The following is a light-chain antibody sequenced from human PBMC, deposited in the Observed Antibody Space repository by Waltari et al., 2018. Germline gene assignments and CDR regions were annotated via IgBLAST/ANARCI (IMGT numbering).Light chain of an antibody. V-gene: IGLV1-51*02. CDR3: GAWDSSLNAWV. CDR2: ENN. CDR1: YSNIGNKY. J-gene: IGLJ3*02. Sequence: QSVLTQPPSVSAAPGQKVTISCSGTYSNIGNKYVSWYQQLPGTAPKLLIYENNKRPSGIPDRFSGSQSDTSATLGITGLQTGDEADYYCGAWDSSLNAWVFGGWTKVTVL.